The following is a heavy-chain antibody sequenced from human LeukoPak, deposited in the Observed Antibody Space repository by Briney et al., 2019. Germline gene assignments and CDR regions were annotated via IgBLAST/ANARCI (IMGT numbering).Heavy chain of an antibody. CDR3: ARTLQMKTRGISDY. J-gene: IGHJ4*02. CDR1: GYTLTSYG. Sequence: ASVKVSCKASGYTLTSYGISWVRQAPGQGLEWMGWISAYNGNTNYAQKLQGRVTMTTDTSTSTVYMELRSLRSDDTAVYYCARTLQMKTRGISDYWGQGTLVTVSS. CDR2: ISAYNGNT. D-gene: IGHD3-16*01. V-gene: IGHV1-18*01.